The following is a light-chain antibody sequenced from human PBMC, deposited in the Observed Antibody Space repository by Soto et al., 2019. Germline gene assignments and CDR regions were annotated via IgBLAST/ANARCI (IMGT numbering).Light chain of an antibody. V-gene: IGLV2-14*01. CDR3: ISYASINTCV. Sequence: QSVLTQPASVSGSPGQSITISCTGTSSDVGGYDYVSWYQQHPGKAPKLMIYDVTNRPSGVSNRFSGSKSGNTASLTISGLQAEDEADYYCISYASINTCVFGTGTKVTVL. CDR2: DVT. CDR1: SSDVGGYDY. J-gene: IGLJ1*01.